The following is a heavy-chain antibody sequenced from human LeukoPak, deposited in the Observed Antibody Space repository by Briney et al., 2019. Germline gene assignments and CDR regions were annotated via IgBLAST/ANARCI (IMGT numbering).Heavy chain of an antibody. D-gene: IGHD1-20*01. CDR2: ISGSGGTI. J-gene: IGHJ4*02. CDR3: ATFGYNWSLGY. Sequence: GGSLRLSCAASGFTFTTYNMNWVCQAPGQGLERVSYISGSGGTIYYSDSVKGRFTTSRDNAKNSVYLQMNSLRAEDTAVYYCATFGYNWSLGYWGQGALVTVSS. V-gene: IGHV3-48*01. CDR1: GFTFTTYN.